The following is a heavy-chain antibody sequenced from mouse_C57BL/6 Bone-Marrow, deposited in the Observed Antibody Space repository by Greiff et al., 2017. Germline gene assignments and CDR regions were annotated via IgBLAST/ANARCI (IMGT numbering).Heavy chain of an antibody. CDR2: INPSSGYT. CDR3: ARGPLIDYYGSNISCFAY. V-gene: IGHV1-4*01. Sequence: QVKLQQSGAELARPGASVKMSCKASGYTFTSYTMHWVQQRPGKGLEWIGYINPSSGYTKYNQKFKDKATLTADKSSSTAYMQLSSLTSADSADYYCARGPLIDYYGSNISCFAYWGQGTLVTVSA. D-gene: IGHD1-1*01. CDR1: GYTFTSYT. J-gene: IGHJ3*01.